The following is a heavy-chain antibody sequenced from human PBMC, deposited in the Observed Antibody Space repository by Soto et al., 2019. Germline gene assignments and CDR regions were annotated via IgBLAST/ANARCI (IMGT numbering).Heavy chain of an antibody. V-gene: IGHV1-46*01. CDR3: ARDRITIFGVAIHYYYYYVMDV. Sequence: AAVKVSCKASGYTFTSYYMHWVRQAPGQGLEWMGIINPSGGSTSYAQKFQGRVTMTRDTSTSTVYMELSSLRSEDTAVYYCARDRITIFGVAIHYYYYYVMDVWGQGTTVTVSS. J-gene: IGHJ6*02. CDR2: INPSGGST. D-gene: IGHD3-3*01. CDR1: GYTFTSYY.